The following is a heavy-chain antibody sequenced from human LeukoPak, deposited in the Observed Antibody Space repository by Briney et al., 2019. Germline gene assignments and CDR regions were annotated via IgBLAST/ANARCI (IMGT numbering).Heavy chain of an antibody. CDR3: TRGGATSSWYWFF. J-gene: IGHJ4*02. CDR1: GFTFSSHW. CDR2: INKDGSEQ. V-gene: IGHV3-7*01. D-gene: IGHD6-13*01. Sequence: GGSLRRSCAPSGFTFSSHWMTWVRQAPGKWPEWVASINKDGSEQYYVDSVKGRFTISRDNAKTSLSLQVSSLRAEDTAVYYCTRGGATSSWYWFFWGRGTLVTVSS.